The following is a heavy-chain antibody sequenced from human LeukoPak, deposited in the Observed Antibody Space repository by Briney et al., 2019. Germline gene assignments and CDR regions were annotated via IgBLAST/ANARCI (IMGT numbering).Heavy chain of an antibody. CDR3: AREAPSGSFPHY. CDR1: GFTFSFYS. J-gene: IGHJ4*02. D-gene: IGHD1-26*01. V-gene: IGHV3-30*03. Sequence: GGSLRLSCAASGFTFSFYSMNWVRQSPGKGLEGVAVTSYDERTKYYGDSMKGGFTISRDNSKNTLFLQMDSLTEEDTAVYSCAREAPSGSFPHYWGQGTLVTVSS. CDR2: TSYDERTK.